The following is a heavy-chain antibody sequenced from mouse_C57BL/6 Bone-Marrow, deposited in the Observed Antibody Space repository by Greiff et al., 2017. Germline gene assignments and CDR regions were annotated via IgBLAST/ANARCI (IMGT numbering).Heavy chain of an antibody. CDR1: GFTFSSYA. V-gene: IGHV5-4*03. Sequence: EVMLVESGGGLVKPGGSLKLSCAASGFTFSSYAMSWVRQTPEKRLEWVATISDGGSYTYYPDNVKGRFTISRDNAKNNLYLQMSHLKSEDAAMYYCARAGYYGSLDYWGQGTTLTVSS. CDR2: ISDGGSYT. J-gene: IGHJ2*01. D-gene: IGHD1-1*01. CDR3: ARAGYYGSLDY.